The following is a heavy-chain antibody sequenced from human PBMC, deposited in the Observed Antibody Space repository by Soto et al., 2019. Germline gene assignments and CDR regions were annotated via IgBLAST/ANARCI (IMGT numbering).Heavy chain of an antibody. Sequence: EVQLLESGGGLVQPGGSLRLSCAASGFTFSSYAMSWVRQAPGKGLEWVSAISGSGGSTYYADSVKGRFTISRDNSKNTLYLQMNSLRAEDTAVYYCAKAGPPTVVTPYNWFDPWGQGTLVTVSS. D-gene: IGHD4-17*01. V-gene: IGHV3-23*01. CDR2: ISGSGGST. CDR3: AKAGPPTVVTPYNWFDP. CDR1: GFTFSSYA. J-gene: IGHJ5*02.